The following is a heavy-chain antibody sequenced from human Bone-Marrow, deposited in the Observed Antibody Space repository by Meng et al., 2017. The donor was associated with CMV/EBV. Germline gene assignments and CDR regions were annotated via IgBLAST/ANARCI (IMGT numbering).Heavy chain of an antibody. D-gene: IGHD3-3*01. CDR3: AKDKGLRFLEWFSV. CDR1: GFTFASYA. J-gene: IGHJ4*02. V-gene: IGHV3-23*01. Sequence: GESLKISCAASGFTFASYAMSWVRQAPGKGLEWVSGISSSGGSTYYADSVKGRFTISRDNSKNTLYLQMNSLRAEDTAVYYCAKDKGLRFLEWFSVRGQKTMVTVSS. CDR2: ISSSGGST.